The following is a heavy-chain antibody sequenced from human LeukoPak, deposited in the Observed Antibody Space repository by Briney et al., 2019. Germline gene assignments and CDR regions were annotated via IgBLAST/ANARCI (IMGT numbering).Heavy chain of an antibody. Sequence: GGSLRLSCAASGFTVSSNYMSWVRQAPGKGLEWVSVIYSGGSTYYADSVKGRFTISRDNAKNSLYLQMNSLRVEDTAVYYCAREGSDAFDIWGQGTMVTVSS. CDR2: IYSGGST. CDR1: GFTVSSNY. V-gene: IGHV3-53*01. CDR3: AREGSDAFDI. J-gene: IGHJ3*02.